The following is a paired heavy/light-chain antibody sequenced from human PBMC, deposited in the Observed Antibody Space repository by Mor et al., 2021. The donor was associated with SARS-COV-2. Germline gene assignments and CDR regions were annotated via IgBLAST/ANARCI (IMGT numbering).Light chain of an antibody. Sequence: QAVLTQPPSLSASPGASARLTCTLRSGINVGPYRMYWYQQKPGSPPQYLVRYKSDSDNQKGSGVPSRFSGSKDASANAAILLISGLQPEDEANYFCMIWHNSVVVFGGGTKLTVL. J-gene: IGLJ2*01. CDR2: YKSDSDN. CDR3: MIWHNSVVV. V-gene: IGLV5-45*02. CDR1: SGINVGPYR.
Heavy chain of an antibody. CDR2: IYTSGST. Sequence: QVQLQESGPGLVKPSETLSLTCTVSGGSITSYYWSWIRQPAGEVLEWIGRIYTSGSTNYNPSLKSRVTMSLDTSKNQVSLKVTSVTAADTAVYYCARDQGRGGGYPDYWGQGTLVTVSS. V-gene: IGHV4-4*07. CDR1: GGSITSYY. J-gene: IGHJ4*02. CDR3: ARDQGRGGGYPDY. D-gene: IGHD2-21*01.